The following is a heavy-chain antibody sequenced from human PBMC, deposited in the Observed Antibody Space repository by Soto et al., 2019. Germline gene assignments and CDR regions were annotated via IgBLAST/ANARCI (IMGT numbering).Heavy chain of an antibody. CDR3: ARAELIVAGQAFDS. J-gene: IGHJ4*02. CDR2: VNPSDGRA. V-gene: IGHV1-46*01. CDR1: GYRLSNYY. Sequence: QVDLVQSGAEVKKPGASVKMSCKSSGYRLSNYYMHWVRQAPGQGLEWMGIVNPSDGRANYARKFQGRVTRTWDTSTTTLYMEVNSLRSDDTAIYYCARAELIVAGQAFDSWGQGTLVTVSS. D-gene: IGHD5-12*01.